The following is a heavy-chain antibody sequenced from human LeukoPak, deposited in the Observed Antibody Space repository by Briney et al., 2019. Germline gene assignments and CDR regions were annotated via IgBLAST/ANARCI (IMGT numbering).Heavy chain of an antibody. Sequence: SETLSLTCTVSGYSISSGYYWGWIRQPPGKGLEWIGSIYHSGSTYYNPSLKSRVTISVDTSKNQFSLKLSSVTAADTAVYYCARDLTYGGNVGYWGQGILVTVSS. V-gene: IGHV4-38-2*02. D-gene: IGHD4-23*01. J-gene: IGHJ4*02. CDR1: GYSISSGYY. CDR2: IYHSGST. CDR3: ARDLTYGGNVGY.